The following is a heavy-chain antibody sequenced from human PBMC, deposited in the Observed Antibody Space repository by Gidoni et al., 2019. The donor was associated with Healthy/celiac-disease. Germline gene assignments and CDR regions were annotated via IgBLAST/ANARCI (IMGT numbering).Heavy chain of an antibody. CDR3: ARISGSSWSPKPFDP. Sequence: QVQLVQSGAEVKKPGASVKVSCKASGYTFTRYGISWVRPAPGQGLEWMGWISAYKGNTNYAQKLQGRVTMTTDTSTSTAYMELRSLRSDDTAVYYCARISGSSWSPKPFDPWGQGTLVTVSS. V-gene: IGHV1-18*01. D-gene: IGHD6-13*01. J-gene: IGHJ5*02. CDR2: ISAYKGNT. CDR1: GYTFTRYG.